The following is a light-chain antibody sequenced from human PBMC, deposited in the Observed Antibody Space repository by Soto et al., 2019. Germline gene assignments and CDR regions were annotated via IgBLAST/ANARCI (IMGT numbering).Light chain of an antibody. V-gene: IGLV2-8*01. Sequence: QSALTQPPSASGSPGESVTTSCTGTSSDVGGFDYVSWYQQYPGKAPRLMIYEVNERPSGVPDRFSGSKSGNTASLTVSGLRAEDEADYYCSSYAGTNTLVFGGGTKVTVL. CDR1: SSDVGGFDY. CDR2: EVN. J-gene: IGLJ3*02. CDR3: SSYAGTNTLV.